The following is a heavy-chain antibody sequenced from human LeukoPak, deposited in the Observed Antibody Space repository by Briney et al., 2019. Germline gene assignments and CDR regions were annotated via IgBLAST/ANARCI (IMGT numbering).Heavy chain of an antibody. CDR2: INPNSGGT. Sequence: ASVKVSCKASGYTFTGYYMHWVRQAPGQGLEWMGWINPNSGGTNYAQKFQGRVTMTRDTSISTAYMELSRLRSDDTAVYYCARTGVYYDSKNRFGYWGQGTLVTVSS. J-gene: IGHJ4*02. CDR1: GYTFTGYY. CDR3: ARTGVYYDSKNRFGY. D-gene: IGHD3-22*01. V-gene: IGHV1-2*02.